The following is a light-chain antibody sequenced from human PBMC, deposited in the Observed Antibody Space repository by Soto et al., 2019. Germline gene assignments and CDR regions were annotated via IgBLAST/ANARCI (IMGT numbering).Light chain of an antibody. J-gene: IGKJ4*01. CDR3: QKCGIAPFT. CDR2: AAS. V-gene: IGKV1-27*01. CDR1: QSISTY. Sequence: DIQMTQSPSSLSASVGNRVTITCRASQSISTYLNWYQKKPGKAPNLLIYAASTLQSGVPSRFSGSGSGTDFTLTISSLQPEDVATYYCQKCGIAPFTFGGGTRWIS.